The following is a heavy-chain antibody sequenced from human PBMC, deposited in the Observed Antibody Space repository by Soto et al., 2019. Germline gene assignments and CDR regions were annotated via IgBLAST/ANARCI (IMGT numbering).Heavy chain of an antibody. CDR1: GDSVSSNSAA. V-gene: IGHV6-1*01. Sequence: QTLSLTCAISGDSVSSNSAAWNWIRQSPSRGLEWLGRAYYRSKWYTDYAVSVKSRMTINADTSKNQFSLQLNSVAPEDTAIYYCARHTPGPNFYYGMDVWGQGTTVTVSS. CDR3: ARHTPGPNFYYGMDV. CDR2: AYYRSKWYT. J-gene: IGHJ6*01.